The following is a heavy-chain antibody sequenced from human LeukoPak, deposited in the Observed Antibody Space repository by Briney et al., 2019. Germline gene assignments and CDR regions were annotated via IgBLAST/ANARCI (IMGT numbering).Heavy chain of an antibody. CDR1: GFTFSSYS. Sequence: GGSLRLSCAASGFTFSSYSMNWVRQAPGKGLEWVSSISSSSSYIYYADSVKGRFTISRDNAKNSLYLQMNSLRAEDTAVYYCARAPVSWQQLDAYDYWGQGTLVTVSS. CDR3: ARAPVSWQQLDAYDY. J-gene: IGHJ4*02. CDR2: ISSSSSYI. V-gene: IGHV3-21*01. D-gene: IGHD6-13*01.